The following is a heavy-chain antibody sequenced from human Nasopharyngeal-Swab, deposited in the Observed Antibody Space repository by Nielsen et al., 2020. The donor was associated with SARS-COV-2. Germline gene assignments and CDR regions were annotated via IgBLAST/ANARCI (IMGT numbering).Heavy chain of an antibody. D-gene: IGHD6-13*01. CDR2: ISYDGSNK. Sequence: GESLKISCAASGFTFSSYGMHWVRQAPGKGLEWVAVISYDGSNKYYADSVKGRFTISRDNSKNTLYLQMNSLRAEDTAVYYCASKSWFLYYFDYLGQGTLVTVSS. J-gene: IGHJ4*02. CDR1: GFTFSSYG. CDR3: ASKSWFLYYFDY. V-gene: IGHV3-30*03.